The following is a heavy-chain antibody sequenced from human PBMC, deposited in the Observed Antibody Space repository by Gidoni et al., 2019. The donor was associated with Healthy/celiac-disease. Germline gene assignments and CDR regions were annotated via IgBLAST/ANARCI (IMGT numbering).Heavy chain of an antibody. D-gene: IGHD1-7*01. V-gene: IGHV3-9*01. J-gene: IGHJ6*03. Sequence: EVQLVESGGGLVQPGGSLRLSCPASGFTFDEYAMHWVRQAPGKGVEWVSGISGNSGSIGYADSVKGRFTISRDNAKNSLYLQMNSLRAEDTALYYCAKAPNFHYYYYMDVWGKGTTVTVSS. CDR1: GFTFDEYA. CDR3: AKAPNFHYYYYMDV. CDR2: ISGNSGSI.